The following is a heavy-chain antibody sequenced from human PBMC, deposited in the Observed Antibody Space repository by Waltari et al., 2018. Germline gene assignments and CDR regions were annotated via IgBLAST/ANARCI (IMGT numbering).Heavy chain of an antibody. CDR2: IYWNDDK. V-gene: IGHV2-5*01. Sequence: QITLKESGPTLVKPTQTLTLTCTFSGFSLSTSGVGVGWIRQPPGKALEWLALIYWNDDKRYSPSLKSRLTITKDTSKNQVVLTMTNMDPVDTATYYSAHRAGLLQSFDYWGQGTLVTVSS. CDR1: GFSLSTSGVG. J-gene: IGHJ4*02. CDR3: AHRAGLLQSFDY. D-gene: IGHD4-4*01.